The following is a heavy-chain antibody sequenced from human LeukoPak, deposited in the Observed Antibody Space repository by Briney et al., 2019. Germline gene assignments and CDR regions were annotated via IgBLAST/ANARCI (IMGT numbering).Heavy chain of an antibody. CDR1: GGSISSYY. CDR2: IYYSGST. J-gene: IGHJ6*02. CDR3: ARDATGTRPITFDMDV. D-gene: IGHD1/OR15-1a*01. Sequence: SETLSLTCTVSGGSISSYYWSWIRQPPGKGLEWIGYIYYSGSTNYNPSLKSRVTISVDTSKNQFSLKLSSVTADDTAVYYCARDATGTRPITFDMDVWGQGTTVTVSS. V-gene: IGHV4-59*01.